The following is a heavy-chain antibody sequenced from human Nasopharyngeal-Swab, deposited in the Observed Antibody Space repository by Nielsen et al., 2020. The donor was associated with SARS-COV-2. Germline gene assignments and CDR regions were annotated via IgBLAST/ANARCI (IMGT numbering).Heavy chain of an antibody. Sequence: SETLSLTCTVSGGSISSYYWSWIRQPPGKGLEWIGYIYYSGSTNYNPSLKSRVTISVDTSKNQFSLKLSSVTAADTAVYYCATYSGGYQNFDYWGQGTLVTVSS. CDR2: IYYSGST. CDR1: GGSISSYY. J-gene: IGHJ4*02. CDR3: ATYSGGYQNFDY. V-gene: IGHV4-59*01. D-gene: IGHD1-26*01.